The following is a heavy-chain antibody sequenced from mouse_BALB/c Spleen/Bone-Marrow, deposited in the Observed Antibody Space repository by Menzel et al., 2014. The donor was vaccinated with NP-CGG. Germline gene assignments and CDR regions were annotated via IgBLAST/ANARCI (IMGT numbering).Heavy chain of an antibody. V-gene: IGHV1-67*01. CDR3: ARNFYGSSYFDY. CDR2: ISTYSGNT. D-gene: IGHD1-1*01. J-gene: IGHJ2*01. CDR1: GHTFTAYA. Sequence: QVQLQQPGPEVVRPGVSVKLSCKGSGHTFTAYAMHWVKQSHAESLEWIGLISTYSGNTHYNQDFKGKATMTVDKSSSTAYMELARLTSEDSAIYYCARNFYGSSYFDYWGQGTTLTVSS.